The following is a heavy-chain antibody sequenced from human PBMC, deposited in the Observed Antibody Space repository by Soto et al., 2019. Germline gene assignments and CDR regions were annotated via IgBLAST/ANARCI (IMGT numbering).Heavy chain of an antibody. Sequence: QLVESGGGLVQPGESLRLSCAASGFALTDTWMHWVRQAPGKGLVWVSRMDDVGRGTSYADSVRGRFTISRDNSKNTLYLQMNSLTAEDTAVYYCSTVFDGPWGQGTLVTVSS. V-gene: IGHV3-74*01. CDR3: STVFDGP. D-gene: IGHD3-9*01. J-gene: IGHJ5*02. CDR1: GFALTDTW. CDR2: MDDVGRGT.